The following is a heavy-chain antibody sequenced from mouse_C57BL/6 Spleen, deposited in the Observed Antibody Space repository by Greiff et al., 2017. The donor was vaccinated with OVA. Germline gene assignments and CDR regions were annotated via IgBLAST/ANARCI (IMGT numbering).Heavy chain of an antibody. Sequence: VQLQQPGAELVKPGASVKMSCKASGYTFTSYWITWVKQRPGQGLEWIGDIYPGSGSTNYNVKFKSKATLTVDTSSSTAYMQLSSLTSEDSAVYYCARCDYDDAMDYWGQGTSVTVSS. V-gene: IGHV1-55*01. J-gene: IGHJ4*01. CDR3: ARCDYDDAMDY. CDR2: IYPGSGST. CDR1: GYTFTSYW. D-gene: IGHD2-4*01.